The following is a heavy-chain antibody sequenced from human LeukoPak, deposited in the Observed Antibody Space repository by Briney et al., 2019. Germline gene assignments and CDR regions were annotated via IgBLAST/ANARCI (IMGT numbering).Heavy chain of an antibody. D-gene: IGHD6-13*01. CDR1: GGTFSSYA. V-gene: IGHV1-69*13. Sequence: SVKVSCKASGGTFSSYAISWVRQAPGQGLEWMGGIIPIFGTANYAQKFQGRVTITADESTSTAYMELRSLRSDDTAVYYCARDWCSSSWYMEISYYYYGMDVWGQGTTVTVSS. CDR2: IIPIFGTA. J-gene: IGHJ6*02. CDR3: ARDWCSSSWYMEISYYYYGMDV.